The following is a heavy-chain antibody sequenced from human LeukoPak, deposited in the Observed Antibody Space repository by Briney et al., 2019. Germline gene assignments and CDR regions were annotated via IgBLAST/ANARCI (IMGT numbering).Heavy chain of an antibody. CDR1: GGSISSYL. CDR3: AKSPNRYNWNYNIDAPDM. V-gene: IGHV4-59*08. CDR2: IFNSGST. Sequence: PSETLSLTCSVSGGSISSYLWSWIRQPPGKGLESIGCIFNSGSTNYNPSLKSRVTISVDTSKTHFSLELTSVTAADTAVYYCAKSPNRYNWNYNIDAPDMWGQGTLVTVSS. J-gene: IGHJ3*02. D-gene: IGHD1-7*01.